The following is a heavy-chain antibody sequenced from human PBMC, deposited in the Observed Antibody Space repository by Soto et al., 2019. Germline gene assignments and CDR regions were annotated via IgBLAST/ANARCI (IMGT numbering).Heavy chain of an antibody. D-gene: IGHD5-12*01. J-gene: IGHJ5*02. V-gene: IGHV1-18*01. CDR3: ARVSIHIGYDYRSIDP. Sequence: GASVKVSCKASGYTFTSYGISWVRQAPGQGLEWMGWISAYNGNTNYAQKFQGRVTMTTDTSTSTAYMELRSLRSDDTAVYYCARVSIHIGYDYRSIDPGDQGTFVTVSS. CDR1: GYTFTSYG. CDR2: ISAYNGNT.